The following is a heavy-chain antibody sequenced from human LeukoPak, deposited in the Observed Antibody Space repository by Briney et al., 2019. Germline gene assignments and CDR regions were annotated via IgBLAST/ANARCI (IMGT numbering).Heavy chain of an antibody. J-gene: IGHJ4*02. D-gene: IGHD4-17*01. Sequence: ASVKVSCKASGYTFTGYYMHWVRPAPGQGLEWMGWINPNSGGTNYAQKFQGRVTMTRDTSISTAYMELSRLRSGDTAVYYCARVTSNYGDYEGDFDYWGQGTLVTVSS. V-gene: IGHV1-2*02. CDR1: GYTFTGYY. CDR2: INPNSGGT. CDR3: ARVTSNYGDYEGDFDY.